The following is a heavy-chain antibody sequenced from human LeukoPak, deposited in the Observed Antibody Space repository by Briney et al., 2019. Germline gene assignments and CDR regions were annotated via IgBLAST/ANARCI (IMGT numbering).Heavy chain of an antibody. CDR2: IRSKANSYAT. CDR3: TRYHHYYGSGSYDY. CDR1: GFTFSGSA. J-gene: IGHJ4*02. D-gene: IGHD3-10*01. V-gene: IGHV3-73*01. Sequence: GGSLRLSCAASGFTFSGSAMHWVRQASGKGLEWVGRIRSKANSYATAYAASVKGRFTISRDDSKNTAYLQMNSLKTEDTAVYYCTRYHHYYGSGSYDYWGQGTPVTVSS.